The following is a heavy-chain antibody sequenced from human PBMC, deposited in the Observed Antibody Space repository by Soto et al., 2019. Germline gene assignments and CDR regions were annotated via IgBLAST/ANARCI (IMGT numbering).Heavy chain of an antibody. D-gene: IGHD1-1*01. CDR3: VKGYWKGDV. CDR2: ISGSGGST. Sequence: EVQLLESGGGLVQPGGSLRLSCAASGFTFSSYAMRWVRQAPVKGLEWVSAISGSGGSTYYADSVKGRFTISRDNSKNTLYLQMNSLRDEDTAVYHCVKGYWKGDVWGQGTTVTVSS. J-gene: IGHJ6*02. V-gene: IGHV3-23*01. CDR1: GFTFSSYA.